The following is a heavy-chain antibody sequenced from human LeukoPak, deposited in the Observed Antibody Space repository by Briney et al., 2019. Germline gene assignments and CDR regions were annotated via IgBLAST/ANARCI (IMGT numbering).Heavy chain of an antibody. CDR1: GFTFSSNW. D-gene: IGHD1-20*01. Sequence: GSLRLSCAASGFTFSSNWMHWVRQAPGKGLVWVSRINDDGSTTSYADSVKGRFTISRDDAKNTLHLQMNSLRAEDTAVYYCARALTGTRNAFDIWGQGTMVTVSS. CDR3: ARALTGTRNAFDI. V-gene: IGHV3-74*01. CDR2: INDDGSTT. J-gene: IGHJ3*02.